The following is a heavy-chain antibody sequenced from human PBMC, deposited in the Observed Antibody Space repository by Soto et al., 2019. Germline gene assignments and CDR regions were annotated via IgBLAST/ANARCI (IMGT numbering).Heavy chain of an antibody. Sequence: QVQLQESGPGLVKPSQTLSLTCTVSGGSITSGGYYWSWIGQHPGKGLVWIGYIYYSGSTYYNPSLNTRVTISVVTFKDQFSLKLSSVTAADTAVYYCARETRDYYDSSCYYSYWGQGTLVTVSS. D-gene: IGHD3-22*01. J-gene: IGHJ4*02. CDR2: IYYSGST. V-gene: IGHV4-31*03. CDR3: ARETRDYYDSSCYYSY. CDR1: GGSITSGGYY.